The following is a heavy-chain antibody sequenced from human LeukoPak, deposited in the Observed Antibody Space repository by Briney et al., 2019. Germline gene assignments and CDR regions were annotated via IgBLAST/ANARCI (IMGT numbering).Heavy chain of an antibody. D-gene: IGHD1-26*01. CDR2: IYYSGST. V-gene: IGHV4-39*07. Sequence: SETLSLTCTVSGGSISSSSYYWGWIRQPPGKGLEWIGSIYYSGSTYYNPSLKSRVTISVDTSKNQFSLKLSSVTAADTAVYYCASRGGIVGASEYFDYWGQGTLVTVSS. CDR3: ASRGGIVGASEYFDY. CDR1: GGSISSSSYY. J-gene: IGHJ4*02.